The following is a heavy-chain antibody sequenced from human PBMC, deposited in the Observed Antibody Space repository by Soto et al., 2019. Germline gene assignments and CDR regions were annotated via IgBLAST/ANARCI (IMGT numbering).Heavy chain of an antibody. V-gene: IGHV3-23*01. CDR2: VSGSGSST. CDR3: AKDLDSSSWFFSYSFDS. CDR1: GFTFRTYA. D-gene: IGHD6-13*01. Sequence: GGSLRLSCAASGFTFRTYAMTWVRQAPGKGLEWVSSVSGSGSSTNYADSVKGRFVISRDNSKNTLHLQMNGLRAEDNAVFYCAKDLDSSSWFFSYSFDSWGQGTLVTVSS. J-gene: IGHJ4*02.